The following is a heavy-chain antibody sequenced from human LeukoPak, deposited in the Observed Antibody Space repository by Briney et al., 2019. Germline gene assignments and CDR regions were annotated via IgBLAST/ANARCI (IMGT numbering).Heavy chain of an antibody. CDR1: GFTFTTSA. D-gene: IGHD1-26*01. CDR2: IVVASGNT. V-gene: IGHV1-58*02. CDR3: AADTVGSYFPTRFDY. Sequence: ASVKVSCKASGFTFTTSAMQWVRQARGQRLEWIGWIVVASGNTNYAQKFQERVTITRDMSTSTAYMELSSLRSEDTAVYYCAADTVGSYFPTRFDYWGQGTLVTVSS. J-gene: IGHJ4*02.